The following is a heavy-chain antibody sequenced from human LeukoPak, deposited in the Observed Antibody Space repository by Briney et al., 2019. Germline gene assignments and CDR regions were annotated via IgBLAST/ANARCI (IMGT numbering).Heavy chain of an antibody. J-gene: IGHJ4*02. CDR1: GFTFSSYA. CDR2: ISGSGGST. Sequence: PGGSLRLSCAASGFTFSSYAMSWVRQAPGKRLEWVSAISGSGGSTYYADSVKGRFTISRDNSKNTLYLQMNSLRAEDTAVYYCAKVSGIMITFGGVIVSPGFDYWGQGTLVTVSS. CDR3: AKVSGIMITFGGVIVSPGFDY. D-gene: IGHD3-16*02. V-gene: IGHV3-23*01.